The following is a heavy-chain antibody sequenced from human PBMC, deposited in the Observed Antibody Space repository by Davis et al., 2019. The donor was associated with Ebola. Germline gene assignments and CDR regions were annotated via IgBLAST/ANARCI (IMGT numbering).Heavy chain of an antibody. CDR2: FYSGGST. Sequence: GESLKISCAASGFTVSSNYMSWVRQAPGKGLEWVSVFYSGGSTYYADSVKGRFTISRDNSKNTLYLQMKSLRAEDTAVYYCARGGGYDFTFDYWGQGTLVTVSS. V-gene: IGHV3-53*01. D-gene: IGHD5-12*01. CDR3: ARGGGYDFTFDY. CDR1: GFTVSSNY. J-gene: IGHJ4*02.